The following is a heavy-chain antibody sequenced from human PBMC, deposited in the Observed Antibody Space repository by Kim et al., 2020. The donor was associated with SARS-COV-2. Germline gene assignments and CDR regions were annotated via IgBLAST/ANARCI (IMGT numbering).Heavy chain of an antibody. Sequence: GGSLRLSCAASGFTFSSYSMNWVRQAPGKGLEWVSSISSSSSYIYYADSVKGRFTISRDNAKNSLYLQMNSLRAEDTAVYYCARAWDVRGDYYYGMDVWGQGTTVTVSS. J-gene: IGHJ6*02. CDR1: GFTFSSYS. CDR2: ISSSSSYI. V-gene: IGHV3-21*01. CDR3: ARAWDVRGDYYYGMDV. D-gene: IGHD3-10*02.